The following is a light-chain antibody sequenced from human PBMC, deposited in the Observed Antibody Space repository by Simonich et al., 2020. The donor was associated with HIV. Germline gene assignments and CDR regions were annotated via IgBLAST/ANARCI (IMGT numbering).Light chain of an antibody. Sequence: DIQMTQSPSSLSASVGDRVTITCRASQSISRYLNWYQQKRGKAPKLLLYAASRLESGVPSRFSGSGSGTDYTLTISSLQPEDFATYYCQQYYSTPRTFGQGTKVEIK. CDR3: QQYYSTPRT. J-gene: IGKJ1*01. CDR2: AAS. V-gene: IGKV1-NL1*01. CDR1: QSISRY.